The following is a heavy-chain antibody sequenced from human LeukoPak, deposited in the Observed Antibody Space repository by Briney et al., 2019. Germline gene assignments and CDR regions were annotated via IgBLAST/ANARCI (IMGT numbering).Heavy chain of an antibody. CDR3: ARAGARASYGDYEYFDY. D-gene: IGHD4-17*01. CDR1: GGSISSGDYY. V-gene: IGHV4-30-4*01. Sequence: SETLSLTCTVSGGSISSGDYYWSWIRQPPGKGLEWIGYIYYSGSTYYNPSLKSRVTISVDTSKNQFSLKLSSVTAADTAVYYCARAGARASYGDYEYFDYWGQGTLVTVSS. CDR2: IYYSGST. J-gene: IGHJ4*02.